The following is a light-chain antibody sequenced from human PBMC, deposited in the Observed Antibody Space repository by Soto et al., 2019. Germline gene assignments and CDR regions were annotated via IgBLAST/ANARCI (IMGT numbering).Light chain of an antibody. CDR1: SSDVGGYNY. V-gene: IGLV2-14*01. CDR2: EVS. CDR3: ISYTSSSTWV. J-gene: IGLJ3*02. Sequence: QSALTQPASVSGSPGQSITISCTGTSSDVGGYNYVSWYQHHPVKAPKLMIYEVSNQPSGVSDRFSGSRSGNTASLTISGLQAEDESDYYCISYTSSSTWVFGGGTQLTVL.